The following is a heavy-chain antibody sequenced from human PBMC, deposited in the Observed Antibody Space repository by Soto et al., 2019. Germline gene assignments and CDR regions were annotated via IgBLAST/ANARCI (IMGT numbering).Heavy chain of an antibody. CDR1: GFTFSSYG. D-gene: IGHD2-2*01. Sequence: GGSLRLSCAASGFTFSSYGMHWVRQAPGKGLEWVAVIWYDGSNKYYADSVKGRSTISRDNSKNTLYLQMDSLRAEDTAVYYCARTYNRYCSSTSCSTKYYYYGMDVWGQGTTVTVSS. CDR2: IWYDGSNK. J-gene: IGHJ6*02. V-gene: IGHV3-33*01. CDR3: ARTYNRYCSSTSCSTKYYYYGMDV.